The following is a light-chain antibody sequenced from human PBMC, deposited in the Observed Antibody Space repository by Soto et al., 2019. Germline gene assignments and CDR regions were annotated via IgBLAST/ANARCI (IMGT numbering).Light chain of an antibody. CDR3: QQYNNWPPIT. V-gene: IGKV3-15*01. Sequence: EIVMTQSPATLSVSPGERATLSCRASQSVSSNLAWYQQKPGQAPRLLIYGASTRATGIPARLSGSGCGTELTLTICSLQSEDFAVYYCQQYNNWPPITFGQGTRLEIK. J-gene: IGKJ5*01. CDR2: GAS. CDR1: QSVSSN.